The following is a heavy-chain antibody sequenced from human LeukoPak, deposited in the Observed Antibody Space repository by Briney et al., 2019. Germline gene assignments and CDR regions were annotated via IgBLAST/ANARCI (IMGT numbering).Heavy chain of an antibody. J-gene: IGHJ4*02. Sequence: ASVKVSCKASGYTFTSYDINWVRQATGQGLEWMGWINPNSGGTNYAQKFQGRVTMTRDTSISTAYMELSRLRSDDTAVYYCASPSEGDDFWSGFDYWGQGTLVTVSS. CDR3: ASPSEGDDFWSGFDY. CDR2: INPNSGGT. D-gene: IGHD3-3*01. CDR1: GYTFTSYD. V-gene: IGHV1-2*02.